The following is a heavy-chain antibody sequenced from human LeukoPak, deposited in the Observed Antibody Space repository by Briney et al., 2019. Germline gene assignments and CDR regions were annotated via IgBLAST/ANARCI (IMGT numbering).Heavy chain of an antibody. V-gene: IGHV3-33*01. CDR1: GFTFRGNG. Sequence: GGSLRLSCAASGFTFRGNGMHWVRQAPGKGLEWVAIIWYDGSNRYYADSVKGRFTISRDNSKNTLFLQMNSLTAEDTAVYYCARDPGTSVTGMVGGHFEYWGPGNPVTGSS. CDR2: IWYDGSNR. CDR3: ARDPGTSVTGMVGGHFEY. D-gene: IGHD4-17*01. J-gene: IGHJ4*02.